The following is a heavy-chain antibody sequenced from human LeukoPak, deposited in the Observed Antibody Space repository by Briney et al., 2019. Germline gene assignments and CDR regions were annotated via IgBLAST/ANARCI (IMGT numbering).Heavy chain of an antibody. CDR3: AKGKNDYYDSSGLDY. V-gene: IGHV3-30*18. J-gene: IGHJ4*02. Sequence: GGSLRLSCAASGFTFSSYGMHWVRQAPGKGLEWVAVISYDGSNKYYADSVKGRFTISRDNSKNTLYLQMNSLRAEDTAVYYCAKGKNDYYDSSGLDYWGQGTLVTVSS. CDR2: ISYDGSNK. D-gene: IGHD3-22*01. CDR1: GFTFSSYG.